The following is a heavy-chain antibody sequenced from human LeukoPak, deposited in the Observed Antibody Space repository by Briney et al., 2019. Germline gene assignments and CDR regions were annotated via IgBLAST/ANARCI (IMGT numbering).Heavy chain of an antibody. CDR2: ISSNGGST. Sequence: GGFLRLSCAASGFTFSSYTMHWVRQAPGKGLEYVSAISSNGGSTYYANSVKGRFTISRDNSKNTLYLQMGSLRAEDMAVYYCARAYDSSRHNFDYWGQGSLVTVSS. CDR1: GFTFSSYT. V-gene: IGHV3-64*01. J-gene: IGHJ4*02. D-gene: IGHD6-13*01. CDR3: ARAYDSSRHNFDY.